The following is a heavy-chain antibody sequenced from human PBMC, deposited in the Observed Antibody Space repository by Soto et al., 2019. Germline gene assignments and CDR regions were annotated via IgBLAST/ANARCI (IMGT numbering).Heavy chain of an antibody. V-gene: IGHV4-31*03. CDR3: ARVSAGGTRWFDS. CDR2: IYYRGTT. J-gene: IGHJ5*01. CDR1: GGSISTGVWY. Sequence: QVQLQESGPGLVKPSQTLSLTCSVSGGSISTGVWYWSWVREHPGKGLEWIGDIYYRGTTSYNPSLGSGVTISRDTSKNQVSLKVNSVTAADTAVYYCARVSAGGTRWFDSWGQGIRVTVSS. D-gene: IGHD6-13*01.